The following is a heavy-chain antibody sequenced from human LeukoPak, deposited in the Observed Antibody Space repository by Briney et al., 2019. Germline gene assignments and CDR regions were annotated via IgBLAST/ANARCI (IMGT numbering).Heavy chain of an antibody. CDR2: IKYDGSEK. J-gene: IGHJ5*02. Sequence: GGSLRLSCAASGFTFSNYWMSWVRQAPGKGLEWLAHIKYDGSEKYYVDSVKGRFTISRDNAKNSLYLQMNSLRAEDTAAYYCTRDQTWGQGTLVTVSS. V-gene: IGHV3-7*01. CDR3: TRDQT. CDR1: GFTFSNYW.